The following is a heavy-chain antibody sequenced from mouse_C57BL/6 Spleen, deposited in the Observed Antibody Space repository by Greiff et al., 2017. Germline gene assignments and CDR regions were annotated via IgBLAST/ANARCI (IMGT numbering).Heavy chain of an antibody. J-gene: IGHJ4*01. CDR2: LWSGGST. CDR1: GFSLTSYG. Sequence: QVQLKVSGPGLVQPSQSLSITCTVSGFSLTSYGVHWVRQSPGKGLEWVGVLWSGGSTDYNAAFISRLCISKDSSKRQVFFIMNSLQADDTAIYYCARKALNQGWDMEYGGEGTSDAVSS. V-gene: IGHV2-2*01. CDR3: ARKALNQGWDMEY. D-gene: IGHD2-3*01.